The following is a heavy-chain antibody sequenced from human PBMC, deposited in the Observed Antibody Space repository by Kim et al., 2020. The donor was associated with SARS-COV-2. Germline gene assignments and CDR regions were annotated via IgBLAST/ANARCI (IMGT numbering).Heavy chain of an antibody. V-gene: IGHV3-11*06. D-gene: IGHD6-13*01. Sequence: VKGRFTISRDNAKNSLYLQMNSLRAEDTAVYYCARAAGYSSSWYPHWFDPWGQGTLVTVSS. J-gene: IGHJ5*02. CDR3: ARAAGYSSSWYPHWFDP.